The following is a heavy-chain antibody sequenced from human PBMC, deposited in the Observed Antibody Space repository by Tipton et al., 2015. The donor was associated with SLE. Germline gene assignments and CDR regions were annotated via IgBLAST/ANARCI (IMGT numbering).Heavy chain of an antibody. CDR1: GFTFSNFA. CDR2: IYNGGT. J-gene: IGHJ2*01. Sequence: SLRLSCAASGFTFSNFAMNWVRQAPGKGLEWISVIYNGGTFYEKSVRGRFTISRDNSKDTVFLQMDNLRADDPAIYYCAKADFDLCGRGTLVTVSS. CDR3: AKADFDL. V-gene: IGHV3-23*03.